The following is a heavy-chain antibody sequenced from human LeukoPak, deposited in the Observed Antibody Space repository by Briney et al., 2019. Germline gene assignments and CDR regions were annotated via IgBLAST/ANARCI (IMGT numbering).Heavy chain of an antibody. Sequence: RGSLRLSCAASGFTFSSYSMNWVRQAPGKGLEWVSSISSSSSYIYYADSVKGRFTISRDNAKNSLYLQMNSLRAEDTAVYYCARDSNPDYYGSGSYYLFDYWGQGTLVTVSS. CDR3: ARDSNPDYYGSGSYYLFDY. CDR1: GFTFSSYS. D-gene: IGHD3-10*01. V-gene: IGHV3-21*01. CDR2: ISSSSSYI. J-gene: IGHJ4*02.